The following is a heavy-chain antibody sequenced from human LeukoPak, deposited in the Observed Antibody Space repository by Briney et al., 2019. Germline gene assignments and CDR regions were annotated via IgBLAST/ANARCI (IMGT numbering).Heavy chain of an antibody. CDR3: ARGITKVGGLGYYYYMDV. Sequence: GGSLRLSCAASGFTFSSYAMSWIRQAPGKGLEWVSYISSSGSTIYYADSVKGRFTISRDNAKNSLYLQVNSLRAEDTAVYYCARGITKVGGLGYYYYMDVWGKGTTVTVSS. D-gene: IGHD3-10*01. CDR1: GFTFSSYA. V-gene: IGHV3-11*04. CDR2: ISSSGSTI. J-gene: IGHJ6*03.